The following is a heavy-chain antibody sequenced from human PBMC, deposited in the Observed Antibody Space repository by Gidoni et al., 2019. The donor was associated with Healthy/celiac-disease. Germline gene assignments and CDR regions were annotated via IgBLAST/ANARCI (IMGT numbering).Heavy chain of an antibody. CDR3: ARGPRGYYYDSSGYYPRHRGNWFDP. J-gene: IGHJ5*02. D-gene: IGHD3-22*01. CDR1: GGSFSGYY. V-gene: IGHV4-34*01. Sequence: QVQLQQWGAGLLKPSETLSLTCAVYGGSFSGYYWSWIRQPPGKGLKWIGESKHSGSTNYNPSLKSRVTISVDTSKNQFSLKLSSVTAADTAVYYCARGPRGYYYDSSGYYPRHRGNWFDPWGQGTLVTVSS. CDR2: SKHSGST.